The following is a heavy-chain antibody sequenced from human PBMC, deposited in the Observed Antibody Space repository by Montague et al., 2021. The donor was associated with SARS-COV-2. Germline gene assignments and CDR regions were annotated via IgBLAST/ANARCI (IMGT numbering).Heavy chain of an antibody. Sequence: SLRLSCAASGFTFRNYWMEWVRQGSGKGLVWVSNVNPDGTRTNCADSAKGRVTISRDNAKNTLYLQIDSLTADDTAVYYCARGAFSNGLDKWGQGTLVTVSS. CDR3: ARGAFSNGLDK. D-gene: IGHD6-19*01. CDR2: VNPDGTRT. J-gene: IGHJ4*02. V-gene: IGHV3-74*01. CDR1: GFTFRNYW.